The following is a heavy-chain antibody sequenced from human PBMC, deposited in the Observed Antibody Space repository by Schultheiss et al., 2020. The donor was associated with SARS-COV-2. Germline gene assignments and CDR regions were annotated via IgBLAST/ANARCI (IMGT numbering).Heavy chain of an antibody. CDR3: ALPAHCSSTSCFRYGMDV. D-gene: IGHD2-2*01. CDR1: GYSFTSYW. V-gene: IGHV5-51*01. J-gene: IGHJ6*02. CDR2: IYPVDSDT. Sequence: GGSLRLSCKGSGYSFTSYWIGWVRQMPGKGLEWMVIIYPVDSDTRYSPSFQGQVTISADKSISTAYLQGSSLKASDTTMYYCALPAHCSSTSCFRYGMDVWGQGTTVTVSS.